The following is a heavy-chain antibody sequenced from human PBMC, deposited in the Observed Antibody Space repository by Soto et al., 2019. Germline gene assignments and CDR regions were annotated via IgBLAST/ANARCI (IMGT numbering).Heavy chain of an antibody. CDR3: ARGPVTTFYMDV. D-gene: IGHD4-4*01. CDR1: GYTFTSYD. J-gene: IGHJ6*03. V-gene: IGHV1-8*01. CDR2: MNPNSGNT. Sequence: GESLKISCKASGYTFTSYDINWVRQATGQGLEWMGWMNPNSGNTGYAQKFQGRVTMTRNTSISTAYMELSSLRSEDTAVYYCARGPVTTFYMDVWGKGTTVTVSS.